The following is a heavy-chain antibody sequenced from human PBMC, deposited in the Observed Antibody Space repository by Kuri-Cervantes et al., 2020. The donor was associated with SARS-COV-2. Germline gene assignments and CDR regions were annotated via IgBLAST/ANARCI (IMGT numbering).Heavy chain of an antibody. CDR3: ARVVPAADEGLYYYYMDV. V-gene: IGHV4-59*12. CDR1: GGSISSYY. CDR2: IYYSGST. D-gene: IGHD2-2*01. J-gene: IGHJ6*03. Sequence: GSLRLSCTVSGGSISSYYWSWIRQPPGKGLEWIGYIYYSGSTNYNPSLKSRVTISVDTSKNQFPLKLSSVTAADTAVYYCARVVPAADEGLYYYYMDVWGKGTTVTVSS.